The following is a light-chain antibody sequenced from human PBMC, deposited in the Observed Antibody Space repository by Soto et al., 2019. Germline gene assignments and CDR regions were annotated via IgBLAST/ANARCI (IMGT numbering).Light chain of an antibody. CDR3: WSYAGSSTWV. V-gene: IGLV2-23*01. CDR2: EGS. Sequence: QSALTQPASLSGSPGQSITISCTGTSSDVGSYNLLSWYQHHPGKAPKLMIYEGSKRPSGVSNRFSGSKSGNTASLTISGLQAEDEADYYCWSYAGSSTWVFGGGTKLTVL. J-gene: IGLJ2*01. CDR1: SSDVGSYNL.